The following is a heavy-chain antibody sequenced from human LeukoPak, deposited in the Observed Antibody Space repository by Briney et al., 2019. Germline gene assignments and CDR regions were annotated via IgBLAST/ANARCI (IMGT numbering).Heavy chain of an antibody. CDR2: ISGSGVTK. V-gene: IGHV3-23*01. CDR3: ATAAGVDFDY. Sequence: PGGSLRLACAASGFTFSTYAMSWVRQAPGKGLEWVSAISGSGVTKYYADSVKGRFTISRDNSKNTLYLQMNSLRAEDTAVYYCATAAGVDFDYWGQGTLVTVSS. J-gene: IGHJ4*02. CDR1: GFTFSTYA. D-gene: IGHD6-19*01.